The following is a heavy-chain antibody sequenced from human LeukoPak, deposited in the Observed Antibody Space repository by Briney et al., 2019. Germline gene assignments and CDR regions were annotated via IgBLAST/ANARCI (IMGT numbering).Heavy chain of an antibody. J-gene: IGHJ4*02. V-gene: IGHV4-61*02. Sequence: SQTLSLACTVSGGSISSGSYYWSWIRQPAGKGLEWIGRIYTSGSTNYNPSLKSRVTISVDTSKNQFSLKLSSVTAADTAVYYCAAYTGDSIDYWGQGTLVTVSS. D-gene: IGHD4-17*01. CDR3: AAYTGDSIDY. CDR2: IYTSGST. CDR1: GGSISSGSYY.